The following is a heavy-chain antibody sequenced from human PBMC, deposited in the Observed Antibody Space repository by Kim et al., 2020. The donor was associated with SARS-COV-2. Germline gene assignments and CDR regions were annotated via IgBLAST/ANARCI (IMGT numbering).Heavy chain of an antibody. V-gene: IGHV4-39*01. CDR3: ARGGAFLVGATEFDY. J-gene: IGHJ4*02. Sequence: SETLSLTCTVSGGSISSSSYYWGWIREPPGKGVEWIGSIYYSGSTYYNPSLKSRVTISVDTSKNQFSLKLSSVTAADTAVYYCARGGAFLVGATEFDYWGQGTLVTVSS. CDR1: GGSISSSSYY. D-gene: IGHD1-26*01. CDR2: IYYSGST.